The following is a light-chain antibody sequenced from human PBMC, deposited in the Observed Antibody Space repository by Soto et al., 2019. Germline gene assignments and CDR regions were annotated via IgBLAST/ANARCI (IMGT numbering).Light chain of an antibody. CDR2: DVS. Sequence: QSALTQPASVSGSPGQSITISCTGTSSDVGGYNYVSWYQQRPGKAPILMIYDVSYRPSGISNRFSGSKSGNTASLTISGLQAEDEADYYCSSYTSTSVVFGGGTKRTVL. J-gene: IGLJ2*01. CDR1: SSDVGGYNY. CDR3: SSYTSTSVV. V-gene: IGLV2-14*01.